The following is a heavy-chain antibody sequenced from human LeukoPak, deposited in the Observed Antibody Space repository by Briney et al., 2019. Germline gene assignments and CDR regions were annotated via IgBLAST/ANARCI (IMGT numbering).Heavy chain of an antibody. J-gene: IGHJ4*02. D-gene: IGHD3-10*01. CDR1: GFTFSTYG. Sequence: GGSLRLSCAASGFTFSTYGMHWVRQAPGKGLEWVAFIRYDGSNKYYADSVKGRFTISRDNSKNTLYLQMNSLRAEDTAVYYCAKDLKWFGELLIGFDYWGQGTLVTVSS. CDR3: AKDLKWFGELLIGFDY. CDR2: IRYDGSNK. V-gene: IGHV3-30*02.